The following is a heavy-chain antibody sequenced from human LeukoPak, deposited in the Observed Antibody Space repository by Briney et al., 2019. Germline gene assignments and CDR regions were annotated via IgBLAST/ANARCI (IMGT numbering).Heavy chain of an antibody. V-gene: IGHV3-30*18. D-gene: IGHD3-22*01. Sequence: PGRSLRLSCAASGFTFSSYGMHWVRQAPGKGLEWVAVISYDGSNKYYVDSVKGRFTISRDNSKNTLYLQMNSLRAEDTAVYYCANRPGYYYDSDYYFQHWGQGTLVTVSS. CDR2: ISYDGSNK. CDR3: ANRPGYYYDSDYYFQH. CDR1: GFTFSSYG. J-gene: IGHJ1*01.